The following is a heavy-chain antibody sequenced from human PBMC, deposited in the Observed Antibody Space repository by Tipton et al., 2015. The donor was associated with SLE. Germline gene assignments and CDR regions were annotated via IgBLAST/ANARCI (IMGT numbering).Heavy chain of an antibody. CDR3: ASGVVAATLYFDY. D-gene: IGHD2-15*01. CDR2: IYYSGST. Sequence: TLSLTCTVSGGSISGGDYFWSWIRQPPGKGLEWIGYIYYSGSTYYNPSLESRVSISMDTSKNQFSLRLNSVTAADTAVYYCASGVVAATLYFDYWGQGTLVTVSS. V-gene: IGHV4-31*03. CDR1: GGSISGGDYF. J-gene: IGHJ4*02.